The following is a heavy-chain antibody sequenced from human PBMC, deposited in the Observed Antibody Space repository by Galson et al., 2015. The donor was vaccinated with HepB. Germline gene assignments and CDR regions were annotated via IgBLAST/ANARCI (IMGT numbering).Heavy chain of an antibody. V-gene: IGHV1-3*01. J-gene: IGHJ4*02. CDR2: ISAGTGNT. Sequence: SVKVSCKASSNTFPGYAIHGLRQAPGQSLERMGWISAGTGNTKYSQKFQGRVTFTRDTTANTVYMELSSLRSEDTAVFYCARTYDSSGYSFGYWGQGALVTVSS. CDR3: ARTYDSSGYSFGY. D-gene: IGHD3-22*01. CDR1: SNTFPGYA.